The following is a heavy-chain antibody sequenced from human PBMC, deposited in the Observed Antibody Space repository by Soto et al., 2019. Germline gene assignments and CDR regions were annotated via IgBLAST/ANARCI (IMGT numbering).Heavy chain of an antibody. V-gene: IGHV4-59*08. CDR3: ARGGYYYDSSGSRSRLVDY. J-gene: IGHJ4*02. CDR1: DGTISGYC. Sequence: MQCHRCSVADGTISGYCWSWISQPTGKGLEWIGYIYYSGSTNYNPSLKSRVTISVDTSTNQFSLKLSSVTAADTAVYYCARGGYYYDSSGSRSRLVDYWGQGSLVTVSS. D-gene: IGHD3-22*01. CDR2: IYYSGST.